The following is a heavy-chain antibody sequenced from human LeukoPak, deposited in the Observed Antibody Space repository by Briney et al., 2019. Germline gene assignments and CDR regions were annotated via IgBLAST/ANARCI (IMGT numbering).Heavy chain of an antibody. CDR3: ARGMGAVPRTFDI. CDR1: GFTFTTYS. V-gene: IGHV3-21*04. Sequence: GGSLRLSCAASGFTFTTYSMNWVRQAPGKGLEWVSSIYSRTSFIYYADSVKGRFIISGDNAKNSLYLEMNSLRAEDTAVYYCARGMGAVPRTFDIWGQGTMVTVSS. J-gene: IGHJ3*02. CDR2: IYSRTSFI. D-gene: IGHD3-10*01.